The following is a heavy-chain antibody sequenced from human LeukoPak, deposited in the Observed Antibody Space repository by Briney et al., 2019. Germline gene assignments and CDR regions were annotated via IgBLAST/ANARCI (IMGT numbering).Heavy chain of an antibody. Sequence: SETLSLTCTVSGDSISSSSNYWGWIRQPPGKGLEWIGSIYYSGKTYYNPSLKSRVTISVDPSKNQFSLKLSSVTAADTAVYYCARRRQDWNYYYYDMDVWGQGTTVTVSS. CDR3: ARRRQDWNYYYYDMDV. D-gene: IGHD2-21*01. CDR1: GDSISSSSNY. J-gene: IGHJ6*02. V-gene: IGHV4-39*01. CDR2: IYYSGKT.